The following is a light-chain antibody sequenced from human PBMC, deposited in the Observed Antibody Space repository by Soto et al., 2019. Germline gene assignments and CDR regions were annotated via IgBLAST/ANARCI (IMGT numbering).Light chain of an antibody. CDR2: WAS. CDR1: QSVFYSANNKNY. V-gene: IGKV4-1*01. Sequence: IVMTQSPDSLAVSLGERATIDCKSSQSVFYSANNKNYLAWYQQKPGQPPKLLIYWASTREYGVPDRFRGSGSGTDFSLTISSLQAEDVALYYCHQYYNTPFTFGGGTKVEI. J-gene: IGKJ4*01. CDR3: HQYYNTPFT.